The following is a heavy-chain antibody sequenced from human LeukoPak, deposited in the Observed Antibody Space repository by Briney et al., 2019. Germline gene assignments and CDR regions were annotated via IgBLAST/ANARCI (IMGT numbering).Heavy chain of an antibody. CDR2: INHSGST. J-gene: IGHJ4*02. CDR3: ARGGYSSGWLSGYFDY. Sequence: SETLSLTCAVYGGSFSGYYWSWIRQPPGKGLEWMGEINHSGSTNYNSSLKSRVTISVDTSKNHFSLKLSSVTAADTAVYYCARGGYSSGWLSGYFDYWGQGTLVTVSS. D-gene: IGHD6-19*01. CDR1: GGSFSGYY. V-gene: IGHV4-34*01.